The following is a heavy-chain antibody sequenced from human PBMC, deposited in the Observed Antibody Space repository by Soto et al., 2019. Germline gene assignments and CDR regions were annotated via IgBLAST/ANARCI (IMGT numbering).Heavy chain of an antibody. Sequence: DVQLLESGGGLVQPGGSLRLSCVASGFSFSANAMTWVRQAPGKGLEWVASILHIGDSAYYADSVKGRFTISRDNSKRTLYLQMNSLRAEDTAVYYCARRGLSNNDYWGQGTWSPSPQ. J-gene: IGHJ4*02. CDR2: ILHIGDSA. V-gene: IGHV3-23*01. D-gene: IGHD1-1*01. CDR3: ARRGLSNNDY. CDR1: GFSFSANA.